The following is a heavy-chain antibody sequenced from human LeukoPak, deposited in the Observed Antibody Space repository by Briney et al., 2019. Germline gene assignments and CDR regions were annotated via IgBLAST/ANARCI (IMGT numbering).Heavy chain of an antibody. J-gene: IGHJ4*02. Sequence: PGRSLRLSCAASGFTFSSYGMHWVRQAPGKGLEWVAVIWYDGSNKYYADSVKGRFTISRDNSKNTLYLQMNSLRAEDTAVYYCAGGIQLWSYFDYWGQGTLVTVSS. CDR3: AGGIQLWSYFDY. V-gene: IGHV3-33*01. CDR1: GFTFSSYG. D-gene: IGHD5-18*01. CDR2: IWYDGSNK.